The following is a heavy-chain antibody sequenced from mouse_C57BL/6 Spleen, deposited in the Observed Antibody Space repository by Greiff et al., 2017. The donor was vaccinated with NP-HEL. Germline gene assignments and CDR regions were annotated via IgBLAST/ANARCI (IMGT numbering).Heavy chain of an antibody. D-gene: IGHD2-4*01. Sequence: EVMLVESGGGLVKPGGSLKLSCAASGFTFSSYAMSWVRQTPEKRLEWVATISDGGSYTYYPDNVKGRFTISRDNAKNNLYLQMSHLKSEDTAMYYCARASIYYDYDGAFAYWGQGTLVTVSA. CDR3: ARASIYYDYDGAFAY. V-gene: IGHV5-4*03. J-gene: IGHJ3*01. CDR1: GFTFSSYA. CDR2: ISDGGSYT.